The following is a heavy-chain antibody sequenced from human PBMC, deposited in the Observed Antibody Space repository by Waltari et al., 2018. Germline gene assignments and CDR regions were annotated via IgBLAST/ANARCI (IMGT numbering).Heavy chain of an antibody. CDR3: ASLLLEETNQNDY. V-gene: IGHV3-21*01. Sequence: EVQLVESGGGLVKPGGSLRLSCAASGFTFSSYSMNWVRPAPGKGREWVISSSSKSSKRNYADSVKGRLTITRDNAKNSLYLQMNSLRAEDTAVYDCASLLLEETNQNDYWGQGTLVTVSS. CDR2: SSSKSSKR. J-gene: IGHJ4*02. CDR1: GFTFSSYS. D-gene: IGHD3-3*01.